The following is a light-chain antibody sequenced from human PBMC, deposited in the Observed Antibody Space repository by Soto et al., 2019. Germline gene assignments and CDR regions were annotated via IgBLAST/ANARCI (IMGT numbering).Light chain of an antibody. Sequence: SYELTQPPSVSVAPGLTASITCGGTNVGTKSVHWYQQKPGQAPVLVVFDDNDRPSGIPDRFSGSNSGNTATLTVSMVDAGDEADYFCQVWDTDSDNVVFGGGTKLTVL. V-gene: IGLV3-21*02. CDR1: NVGTKS. J-gene: IGLJ2*01. CDR3: QVWDTDSDNVV. CDR2: DDN.